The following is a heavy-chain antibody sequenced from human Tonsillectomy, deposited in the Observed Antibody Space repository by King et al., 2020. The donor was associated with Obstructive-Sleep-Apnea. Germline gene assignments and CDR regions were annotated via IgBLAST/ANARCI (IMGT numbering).Heavy chain of an antibody. CDR3: ARRGGGWLVRLGYYGMDV. CDR1: GGSISSSNW. V-gene: IGHV4-4*02. J-gene: IGHJ6*02. Sequence: VQLQESGPGLVKPSGTLPLTCAVSGGSISSSNWWSWVRQPPGKGLEWIGEIYHSGSTNYNPSLKSRVTISVDKSKNQFSLKLSSVTAADTAVYYCARRGGGWLVRLGYYGMDVWGQGTTVTVSS. CDR2: IYHSGST. D-gene: IGHD6-19*01.